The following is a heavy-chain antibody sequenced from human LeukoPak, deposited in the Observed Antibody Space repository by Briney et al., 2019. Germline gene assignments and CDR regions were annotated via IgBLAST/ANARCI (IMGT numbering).Heavy chain of an antibody. V-gene: IGHV1-8*02. CDR2: MNPNSGNT. D-gene: IGHD5-12*01. CDR1: GGTFSSYA. CDR3: ARGRWLH. J-gene: IGHJ4*02. Sequence: ASVKVSCKASGGTFSSYAISWVRQAPGQGLEWMGWMNPNSGNTGNAQKFQGRVTMTRNTSISTAYMELSSLRSEDTAVYYCARGRWLHWGQGTLVTVSS.